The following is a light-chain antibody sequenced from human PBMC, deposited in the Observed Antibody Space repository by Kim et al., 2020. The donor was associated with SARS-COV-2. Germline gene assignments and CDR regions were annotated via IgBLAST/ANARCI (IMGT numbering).Light chain of an antibody. Sequence: SVKPTSTLGSGHSCYAFAWQQQHPAKGPRYLMKLNSDGNYIKGDGIPDRFSGSSSGAERYLSSSSLQSEDEADYYCQTWGPGIRVFGGGTQLTVL. V-gene: IGLV4-69*01. CDR3: QTWGPGIRV. J-gene: IGLJ3*02. CDR1: SGHSCYA. CDR2: LNSDGNY.